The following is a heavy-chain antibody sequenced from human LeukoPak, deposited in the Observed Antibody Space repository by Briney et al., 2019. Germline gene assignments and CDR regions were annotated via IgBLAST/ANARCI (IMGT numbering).Heavy chain of an antibody. Sequence: GGSLRLSCAASGFTFSDYYMSWIRQAPGKGLEWLSYISSSGTTIYYTDSVKGRFTISRDNAKDSLYLQMNSLRAEDTAVYYCARGIRQYAKSYFDYWGQGTLVTVSS. CDR1: GFTFSDYY. CDR2: ISSSGTTI. CDR3: ARGIRQYAKSYFDY. V-gene: IGHV3-11*01. J-gene: IGHJ4*02. D-gene: IGHD4-11*01.